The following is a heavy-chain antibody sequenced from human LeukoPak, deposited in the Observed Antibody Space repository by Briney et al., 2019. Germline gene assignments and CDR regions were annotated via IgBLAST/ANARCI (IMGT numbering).Heavy chain of an antibody. J-gene: IGHJ4*02. D-gene: IGHD2-2*01. Sequence: ASVKVSCKASGGTFSSYAISWVRQAPGQGLEWMGGIIPIFGTANYAQKFQGRVTITADKSTSTAYMELSSLRSEDTAVYYCATSRYCSSTSCYALMDWGQGTLVTVSS. CDR3: ATSRYCSSTSCYALMD. CDR1: GGTFSSYA. CDR2: IIPIFGTA. V-gene: IGHV1-69*06.